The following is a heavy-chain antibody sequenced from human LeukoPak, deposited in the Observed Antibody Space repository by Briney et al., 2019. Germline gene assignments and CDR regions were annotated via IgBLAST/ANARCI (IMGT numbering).Heavy chain of an antibody. CDR3: AKFRFLEETYGMDV. J-gene: IGHJ6*02. Sequence: GGSLRLSCAASGFTFSSYGMHWVRQASGKGLEWVAVISYDGSNKYYADSVKGRFTISRDNSKNTLYLQMNSLRAEDTAVYYCAKFRFLEETYGMDVWGQGTTVTVSS. CDR1: GFTFSSYG. CDR2: ISYDGSNK. D-gene: IGHD3-3*01. V-gene: IGHV3-30*18.